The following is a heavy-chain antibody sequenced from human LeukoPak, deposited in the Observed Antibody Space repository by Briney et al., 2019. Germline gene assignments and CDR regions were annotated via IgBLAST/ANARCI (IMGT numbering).Heavy chain of an antibody. J-gene: IGHJ6*02. V-gene: IGHV4-31*03. CDR1: GGSISSGGYY. CDR2: ICYSGST. Sequence: PSETLSLTCTVPGGSISSGGYYWSWTRQHPGKGLEWIGYICYSGSTYYNPSLKSRVTISVDTSKNQFSLKLSSVTAADTAVYYCARDLVVVPARFGMDVWGQGTTVTVSS. D-gene: IGHD2-2*01. CDR3: ARDLVVVPARFGMDV.